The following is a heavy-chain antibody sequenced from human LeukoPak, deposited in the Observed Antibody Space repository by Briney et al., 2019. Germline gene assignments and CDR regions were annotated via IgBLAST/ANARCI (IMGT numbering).Heavy chain of an antibody. CDR1: GFTFSNYA. CDR3: AKDAVVRTYYYYYYGMDV. D-gene: IGHD6-19*01. CDR2: LSGSGGST. V-gene: IGHV3-23*01. J-gene: IGHJ6*02. Sequence: GGSLRLSCAASGFTFSNYAMSWVRQAPGKGLEWVSALSGSGGSTYYADSVKGRFTISRDNSKNTLYLQMNSLGAEDTAVYYCAKDAVVRTYYYYYYGMDVWGQGTTVTVSS.